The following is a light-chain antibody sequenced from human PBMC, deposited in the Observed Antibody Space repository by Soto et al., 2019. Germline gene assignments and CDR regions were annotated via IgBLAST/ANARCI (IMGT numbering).Light chain of an antibody. CDR3: GAWAESLNGYV. Sequence: QSVLTQPPSASGTPGQWVTISCAGGSSNIGINTVNWYQQLPGTAPKVLIYTDNERPSGGPDRCSGYKSGTSASLAINGLQSGDEADYYCGAWAESLNGYVFGKGTKLTVL. J-gene: IGLJ1*01. CDR2: TDN. CDR1: SSNIGINT. V-gene: IGLV1-44*01.